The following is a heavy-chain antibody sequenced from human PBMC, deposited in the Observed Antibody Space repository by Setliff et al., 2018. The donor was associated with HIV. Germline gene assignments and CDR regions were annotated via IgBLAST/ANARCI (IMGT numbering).Heavy chain of an antibody. CDR1: GDSIRSHY. CDR2: FYFSGST. CDR3: ARVPFGDFWRGSSFDI. D-gene: IGHD3-3*01. J-gene: IGHJ3*02. Sequence: PSETMSLTCTVSGDSIRSHYWSWIRQPPGKGLEWIGYFYFSGSTNYNPSLKSRVTISLDTSMIRFSLSLNSVTAADTAVYDCARVPFGDFWRGSSFDIWGQGTMVTVSS. V-gene: IGHV4-59*11.